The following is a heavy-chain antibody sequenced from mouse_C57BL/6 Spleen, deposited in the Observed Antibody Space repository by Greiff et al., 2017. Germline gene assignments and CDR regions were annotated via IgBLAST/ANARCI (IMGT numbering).Heavy chain of an antibody. CDR2: IYPRDGRP. D-gene: IGHD1-1*01. CDR3: AREEGYCSSYDY. Sequence: QVQLQQSGPELVKPGASVKLSCKASGYTFTSYDITWVKQRPGKGLEWIGWIYPRDGRPKYKEKVKGKATLTEDTPTSTEYMELHSLTSEDSAVYFCAREEGYCSSYDYWGQGTTLTVSS. J-gene: IGHJ2*01. V-gene: IGHV1-85*01. CDR1: GYTFTSYD.